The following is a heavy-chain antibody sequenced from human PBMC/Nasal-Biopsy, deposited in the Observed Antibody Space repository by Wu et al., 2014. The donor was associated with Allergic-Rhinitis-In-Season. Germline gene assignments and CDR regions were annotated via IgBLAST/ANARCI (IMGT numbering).Heavy chain of an antibody. J-gene: IGHJ4*02. Sequence: TLSLTCTVSGGSSSSDGYYWSWIRQPAGRGLEWIGRIYTNGNTQYNPSLKSRVTISVDTSKKQLSLELSSVTAADTAVYYCARDSYTARSTSSFDYWGQATLVTVSS. CDR2: IYTNGNT. D-gene: IGHD2-2*02. CDR1: GGSSSSDGYY. V-gene: IGHV4-61*02. CDR3: ARDSYTARSTSSFDY.